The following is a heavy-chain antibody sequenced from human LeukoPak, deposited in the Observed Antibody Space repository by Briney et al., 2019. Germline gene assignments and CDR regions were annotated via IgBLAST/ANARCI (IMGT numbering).Heavy chain of an antibody. D-gene: IGHD6-6*01. Sequence: SETLSLTCTVSGGSISNYYWSWIRQPPGKGLEWIGHIYYSGSTNYSPSLKSRVTISVDTSKIQFSLKLNSVTAADTAVYYCARGSSLSIYYFDFWGQGTLVTVSS. V-gene: IGHV4-59*01. CDR2: IYYSGST. J-gene: IGHJ4*02. CDR1: GGSISNYY. CDR3: ARGSSLSIYYFDF.